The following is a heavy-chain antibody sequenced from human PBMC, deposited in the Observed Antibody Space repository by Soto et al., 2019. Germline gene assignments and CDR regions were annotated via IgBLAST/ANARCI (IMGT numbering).Heavy chain of an antibody. V-gene: IGHV3-23*01. CDR1: GFTFNNYA. Sequence: GGSLRLSCAASGFTFNNYAMNWVRQAPGKGLEWVATISATGGSTYYADSVKGRFTISRDNSKNTLYLQMNGLRVEDTAVYYCAKDPYCYDSSGPAGEGNYFDYWGQGTLVTVS. CDR2: ISATGGST. CDR3: AKDPYCYDSSGPAGEGNYFDY. J-gene: IGHJ4*02. D-gene: IGHD3-22*01.